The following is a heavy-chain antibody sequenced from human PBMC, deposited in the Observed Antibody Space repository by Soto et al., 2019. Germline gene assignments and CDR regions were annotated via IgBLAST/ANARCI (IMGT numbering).Heavy chain of an antibody. J-gene: IGHJ4*02. CDR3: ARGGFSGSGSYIQGDY. Sequence: EVQLVESGGGLVQPGESLRLSCAASGFTFSNYWMHWVRQAPGKGLVWVSRIKSDGSSISYADSVKGRFTISRDNARNTLYLQMNSLRAEDTAVYYCARGGFSGSGSYIQGDYWGQGTLVTVSS. V-gene: IGHV3-74*01. CDR2: IKSDGSSI. D-gene: IGHD3-10*01. CDR1: GFTFSNYW.